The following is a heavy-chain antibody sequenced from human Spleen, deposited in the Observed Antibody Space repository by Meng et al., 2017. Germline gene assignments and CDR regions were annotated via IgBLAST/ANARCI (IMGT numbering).Heavy chain of an antibody. CDR1: GFTFSSYA. CDR2: ISYDGSNK. D-gene: IGHD3-22*01. Sequence: GESLKISCAASGFTFSSYAMHWVRQAPGKGLEWVAVISYDGSNKYYADSVKGRFTISRDNSKNTVFLQINSLRAEDTAVYYCARSPIDKDDLSALPLDYWGQGTPVTVSS. J-gene: IGHJ4*01. CDR3: ARSPIDKDDLSALPLDY. V-gene: IGHV3-30*14.